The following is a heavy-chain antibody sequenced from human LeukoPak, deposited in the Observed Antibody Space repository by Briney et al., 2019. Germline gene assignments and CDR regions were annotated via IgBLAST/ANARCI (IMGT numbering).Heavy chain of an antibody. Sequence: SETLSLTCTVSGGSISSSSYYWGWIRQPPGKGLEWIGSIYYSGSTYYNPSLKSRVTISVDTSKNQFSLKLSSVTAADTAVYYCARRSGSYYHDAFDFWGQGTMVTVSS. CDR2: IYYSGST. D-gene: IGHD1-26*01. CDR3: ARRSGSYYHDAFDF. CDR1: GGSISSSSYY. V-gene: IGHV4-39*01. J-gene: IGHJ3*01.